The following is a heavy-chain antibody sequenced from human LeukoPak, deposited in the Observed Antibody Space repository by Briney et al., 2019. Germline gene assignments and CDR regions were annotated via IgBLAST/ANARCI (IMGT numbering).Heavy chain of an antibody. CDR3: AKGSRVEPVAYCDY. J-gene: IGHJ4*02. CDR1: GFTFSSYA. CDR2: ISGSGGST. V-gene: IGHV3-23*01. Sequence: GGSLRLSCAASGFTFSSYAMSWVRQAPGKGLEWVSGISGSGGSTYYADSVKGRFTISRDNSKNTLYLQMNSLRAEDTAVYYCAKGSRVEPVAYCDYWGQGTLVTVSS. D-gene: IGHD2-2*01.